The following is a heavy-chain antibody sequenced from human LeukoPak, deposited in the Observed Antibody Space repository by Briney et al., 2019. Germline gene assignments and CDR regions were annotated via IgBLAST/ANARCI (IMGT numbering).Heavy chain of an antibody. CDR2: IRRKAYGGTA. CDR1: GFTFGDYG. Sequence: GGSLGLSCTASGFTFGDYGVSWVRQAPAKGREGVGFIRRKAYGGTAEDAAAVKGRFTISRDDSKSIAYLHMNSLKTEDTALYSCLRFGPYYHDSSPYFPSFDYWGQGTLVTVSS. CDR3: LRFGPYYHDSSPYFPSFDY. J-gene: IGHJ4*02. V-gene: IGHV3-49*04. D-gene: IGHD3-22*01.